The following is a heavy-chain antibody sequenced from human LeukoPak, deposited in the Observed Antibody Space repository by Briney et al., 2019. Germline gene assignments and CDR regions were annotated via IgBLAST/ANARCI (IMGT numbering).Heavy chain of an antibody. CDR2: ISAYNGNT. J-gene: IGHJ6*02. Sequence: GASVKVSCKASGYTFTSYGISWVRQAPGQGLEWMGWISAYNGNTNYAQKLQGRVTMTTDTSTSTAYMELRSLRSDDTAVYYCARGSTYYYDSSGYPGYYYYYYGMDVWGQGTTVTVSS. CDR1: GYTFTSYG. D-gene: IGHD3-22*01. CDR3: ARGSTYYYDSSGYPGYYYYYYGMDV. V-gene: IGHV1-18*01.